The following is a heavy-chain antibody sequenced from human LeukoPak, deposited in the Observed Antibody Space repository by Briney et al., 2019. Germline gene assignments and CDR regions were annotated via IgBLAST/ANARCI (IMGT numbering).Heavy chain of an antibody. J-gene: IGHJ4*02. D-gene: IGHD5-18*01. CDR2: IYYSGST. V-gene: IGHV4-39*07. CDR1: GGSISTSSYY. Sequence: PSETLSLTCTVSGGSISTSSYYWGWIRQPPGKGLEWIGSIYYSGSTYYNPSLKSRVAISLDTSKNHFFLKLRSVTAADTAMYYCVRDSWGLDTSVGEIDYWGQGTLVTVSS. CDR3: VRDSWGLDTSVGEIDY.